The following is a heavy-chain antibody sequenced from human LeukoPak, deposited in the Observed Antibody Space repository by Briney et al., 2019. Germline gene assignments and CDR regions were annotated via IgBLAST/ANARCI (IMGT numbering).Heavy chain of an antibody. J-gene: IGHJ4*02. Sequence: GGSLRLSCAASGFTFSSYSMNWVRQAPGKGLAWVSSISSSSSYIYYADSVKGRFTISRDNAKNSLYLQMNSLRAEDTAVYYCAREGGLYYDFWSGYYKAVGYFDYWGQGTLVTVSS. V-gene: IGHV3-21*01. D-gene: IGHD3-3*01. CDR3: AREGGLYYDFWSGYYKAVGYFDY. CDR2: ISSSSSYI. CDR1: GFTFSSYS.